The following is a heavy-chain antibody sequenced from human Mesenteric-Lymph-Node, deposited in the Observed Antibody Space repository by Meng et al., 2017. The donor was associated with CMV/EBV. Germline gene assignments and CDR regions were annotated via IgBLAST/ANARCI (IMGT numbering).Heavy chain of an antibody. Sequence: SVKVSCKASGGTFNSYTITWVRQAPGQGLEWMGGTIPILGTPKFAQKFQGRVTITTDESRTIAYMELSRLRSEDTAVYYCARDGGYCSGGSCYFWDYYYYYGMDVWGQGTTVTVSS. CDR3: ARDGGYCSGGSCYFWDYYYYYGMDV. V-gene: IGHV1-69*05. CDR1: GGTFNSYT. CDR2: TIPILGTP. D-gene: IGHD2-15*01. J-gene: IGHJ6*02.